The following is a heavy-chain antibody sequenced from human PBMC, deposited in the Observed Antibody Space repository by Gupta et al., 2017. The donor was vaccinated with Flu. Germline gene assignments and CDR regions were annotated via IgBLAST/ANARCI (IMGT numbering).Heavy chain of an antibody. V-gene: IGHV3-73*02. CDR3: TSRPDGYCAGSRCPTFDP. J-gene: IGHJ5*02. D-gene: IGHD2-8*02. CDR1: GFDFSDAA. Sequence: EMKLVESGGGLVQPGGSLKLICAASGFDFSDAAMHWVRQSSGKGLEGIGRIGSRANSYATTMAASVRGRFTISRDDSRNTTFLQMNSLKSEDTAVYSCTSRPDGYCAGSRCPTFDPWGQGTVVTVSS. CDR2: IGSRANSYAT.